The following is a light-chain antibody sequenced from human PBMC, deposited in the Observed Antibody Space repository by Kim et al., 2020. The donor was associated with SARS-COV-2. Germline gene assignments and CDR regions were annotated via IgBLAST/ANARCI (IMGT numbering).Light chain of an antibody. V-gene: IGKV3-11*01. CDR1: QSVSSY. CDR3: QQRSNWPPDT. J-gene: IGKJ4*01. Sequence: SPGERATLSCRASQSVSSYLAGYQQKPGQAPRLLIYDASNRATGIPARFSGSGSGTDFTLTISSLEPEDFAVYYCQQRSNWPPDTFGGGTKVDIK. CDR2: DAS.